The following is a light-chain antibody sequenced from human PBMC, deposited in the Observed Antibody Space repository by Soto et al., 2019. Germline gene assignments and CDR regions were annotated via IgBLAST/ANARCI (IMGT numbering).Light chain of an antibody. CDR1: QDIRNF. V-gene: IGKV1-27*01. CDR2: AAS. Sequence: IQMTQSPTSLSASVGDRVTITCRASQDIRNFVAWYQQKPGKAPKLLIYAASTLQSGVPSRFSGSGSGTYLSFSISSLQPGDVATYSCQMYSSVSFFGPGTNLEIK. J-gene: IGKJ3*01. CDR3: QMYSSVSF.